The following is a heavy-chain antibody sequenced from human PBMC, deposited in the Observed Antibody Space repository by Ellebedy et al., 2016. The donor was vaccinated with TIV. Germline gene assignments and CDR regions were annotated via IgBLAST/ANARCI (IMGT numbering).Heavy chain of an antibody. V-gene: IGHV3-21*01. CDR3: ARPMFYYHYYMDV. D-gene: IGHD3-10*02. CDR2: ISDRNSKR. Sequence: GESLKISCAASGFVFKSYSMNWVRQAPGKGLEWVASISDRNSKRFYSDSVKGRFIISRDDATSSLFLEMNTQRVEDTAVYYCARPMFYYHYYMDVWGKGTTVIV. CDR1: GFVFKSYS. J-gene: IGHJ6*03.